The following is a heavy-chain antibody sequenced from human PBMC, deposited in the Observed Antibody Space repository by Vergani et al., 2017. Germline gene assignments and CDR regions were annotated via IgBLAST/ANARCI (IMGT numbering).Heavy chain of an antibody. CDR2: ISAYNGNT. V-gene: IGHV1-18*01. Sequence: QEQLVQSGSELKKPGASVKVSCKASGYTFTSYGISWVRQAPGQGLEWMGWISAYNGNTNYAQKLQGRVTMTTDTSTSTAYMELRSLRSDDTAVYYCARDRPVVVPAAIYYYGMDVWGQGTTVTVSS. CDR1: GYTFTSYG. D-gene: IGHD2-2*01. CDR3: ARDRPVVVPAAIYYYGMDV. J-gene: IGHJ6*02.